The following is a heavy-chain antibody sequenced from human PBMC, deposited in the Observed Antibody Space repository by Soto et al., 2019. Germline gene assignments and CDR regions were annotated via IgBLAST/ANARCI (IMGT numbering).Heavy chain of an antibody. CDR3: AKDDIKRLPRNSRAFDY. V-gene: IGHV3-30*18. CDR1: GFTFSSYA. CDR2: ISYDGSNK. D-gene: IGHD2-15*01. J-gene: IGHJ4*02. Sequence: GGSLRLSCAASGFTFSSYAMSWVRQAPGKGLEWVAVISYDGSNKYYADSVKGRFTISRDNSKNTLYLQMNSLRAEDTAVYYCAKDDIKRLPRNSRAFDYWGQGTLVTVSS.